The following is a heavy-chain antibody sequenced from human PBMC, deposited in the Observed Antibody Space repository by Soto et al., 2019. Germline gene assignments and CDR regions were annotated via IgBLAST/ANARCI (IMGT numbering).Heavy chain of an antibody. CDR1: GYTFTSYG. V-gene: IGHV1-18*01. CDR2: ISAYNGNT. J-gene: IGHJ4*02. CDR3: ARGGAYDSSGKHYFDY. D-gene: IGHD3-22*01. Sequence: GASVKVSCKASGYTFTSYGISWVLQAPGQGLEWMGWISAYNGNTNYAQKLQGRVTMTTDTSTSTAYMELRSLRSDDTAVYYCARGGAYDSSGKHYFDYWGQGTLVTVSS.